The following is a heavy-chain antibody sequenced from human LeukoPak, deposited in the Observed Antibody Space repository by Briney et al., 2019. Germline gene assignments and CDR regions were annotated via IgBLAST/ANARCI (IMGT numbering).Heavy chain of an antibody. CDR2: IYYSGST. J-gene: IGHJ6*02. CDR3: ARMATGYYYGMDV. V-gene: IGHV4-59*01. CDR1: GGSISSYY. D-gene: IGHD5-24*01. Sequence: SETLSLTCTVSGGSISSYYWSWVRQPPGKGLEWIGYIYYSGSTNYNPSLKSRVTISVDTSKNQFSLKLSSVTAADTAVYYWARMATGYYYGMDVWGQGTTVTVSS.